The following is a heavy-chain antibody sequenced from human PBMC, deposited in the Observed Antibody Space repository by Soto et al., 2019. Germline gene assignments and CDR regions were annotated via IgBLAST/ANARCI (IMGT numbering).Heavy chain of an antibody. CDR2: IRWNGETP. J-gene: IGHJ6*03. Sequence: EVVLVESGGGLVQPGGSLRLSCVASGFNFDDFAMHWVRQAPGKGLQWVSGIRWNGETPAYGDSVKGLFIISRDNARKSHYLQINSLRPEETAVYLSARVKSRIDYRDYYMVDWGKGTTVTVS. D-gene: IGHD3-16*01. CDR1: GFNFDDFA. V-gene: IGHV3-9*01. CDR3: ARVKSRIDYRDYYMVD.